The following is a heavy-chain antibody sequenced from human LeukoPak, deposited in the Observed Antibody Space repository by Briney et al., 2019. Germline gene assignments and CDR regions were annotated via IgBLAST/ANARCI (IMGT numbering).Heavy chain of an antibody. CDR3: ARSPDYDSSGYYLNWFDP. V-gene: IGHV1-18*01. J-gene: IGHJ5*02. CDR1: GYTFTSYG. CDR2: ISAYNDNT. D-gene: IGHD3-22*01. Sequence: ASVKVSCKASGYTFTSYGISWVRQAPGQGLEWMGWISAYNDNTNYAQKLQGRVTMTTDTSTSTAYMELRSLRSDDTAVYYCARSPDYDSSGYYLNWFDPWGQGTLVTVSS.